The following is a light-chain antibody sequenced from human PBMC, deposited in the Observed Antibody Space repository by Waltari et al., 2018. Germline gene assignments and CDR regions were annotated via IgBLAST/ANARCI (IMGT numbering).Light chain of an antibody. CDR2: KNN. CDR3: AACDDSLSGLV. Sequence: QSVLTQPPSASGTPGQKVTISCNGSSSNIGSNYVYWYQQFPGTAPKLLIYKNNQRPSGVPDRFSDSKAGTSASLAINGLRSEDEADYYCAACDDSLSGLVLGGGTKVTVL. J-gene: IGLJ3*02. V-gene: IGLV1-47*01. CDR1: SSNIGSNY.